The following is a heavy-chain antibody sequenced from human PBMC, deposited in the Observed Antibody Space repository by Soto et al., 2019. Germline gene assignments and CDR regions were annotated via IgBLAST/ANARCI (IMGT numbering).Heavy chain of an antibody. D-gene: IGHD2-2*01. J-gene: IGHJ4*02. Sequence: SETLSLTCTVSGGSISSSSYYWGWIRQPPGKGLEWIGSIYYSGSTYYNKSLKSRVTISVDTSKNQFSMKLSSVTAADTALYYCARYPSSLPHFDYWGQGPLVTVPQ. CDR2: IYYSGST. CDR1: GGSISSSSYY. V-gene: IGHV4-39*01. CDR3: ARYPSSLPHFDY.